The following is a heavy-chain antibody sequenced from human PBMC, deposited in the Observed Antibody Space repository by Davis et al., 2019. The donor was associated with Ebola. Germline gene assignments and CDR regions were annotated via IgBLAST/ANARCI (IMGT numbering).Heavy chain of an antibody. D-gene: IGHD5-24*01. CDR2: IYAGDSDS. CDR1: GYSFTSYW. V-gene: IGHV5-51*01. J-gene: IGHJ6*04. CDR3: ARSLGWLPRHGMDV. Sequence: PGGSLRLSCKGSGYSFTSYWIAWVRQTPGKGLEWMGIIYAGDSDSRYSPSFEGQVIISVDRSIKTVYLQWKSLRASDTAMYYCARSLGWLPRHGMDVWGKGTTVTVSS.